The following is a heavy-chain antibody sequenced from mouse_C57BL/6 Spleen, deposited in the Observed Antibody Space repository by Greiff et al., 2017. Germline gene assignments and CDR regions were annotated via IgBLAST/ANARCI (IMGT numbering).Heavy chain of an antibody. D-gene: IGHD1-1*01. CDR3: AREAGGSSIDY. J-gene: IGHJ2*01. CDR2: IHPNSGST. CDR1: GYTFTSYW. Sequence: QVQLQQPGAELVKPGASVKLSCKASGYTFTSYWMHWVKQRPGQGLEWIGMIHPNSGSTNYNEKFKSKVTLTVDKSSSTTYMQLSSLTSEDSAVYYCAREAGGSSIDYWGQGTTLTVSS. V-gene: IGHV1-64*01.